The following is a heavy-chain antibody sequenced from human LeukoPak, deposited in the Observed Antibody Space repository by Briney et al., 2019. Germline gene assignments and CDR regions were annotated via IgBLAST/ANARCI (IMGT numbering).Heavy chain of an antibody. CDR3: ARGGYFGSGPMDV. V-gene: IGHV3-13*01. CDR1: GFTFSSYD. Sequence: GGSLRLSCAASGFTFSSYDMHRVRQAAGKGLEWVAAINTAGDTYYPGSVRGRFTISRENAKKSFFLQMNSLRAGDTAVYYCARGGYFGSGPMDVWGQGTTVTVSS. J-gene: IGHJ6*02. D-gene: IGHD3-10*01. CDR2: INTAGDT.